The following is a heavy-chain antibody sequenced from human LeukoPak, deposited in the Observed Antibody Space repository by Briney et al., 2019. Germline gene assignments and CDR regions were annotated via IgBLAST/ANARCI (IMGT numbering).Heavy chain of an antibody. Sequence: ASVKVSCQVSGYTLTELSMHWVRQAPGKGVDGMGGFDPEDCETIYARKFQGRVTMTEDTSTDTAYMELSSLRSEDTAVYYCATDGPRAVAGTDWFDPWGQGTLVTVSS. CDR2: FDPEDCET. D-gene: IGHD6-19*01. CDR1: GYTLTELS. J-gene: IGHJ5*02. V-gene: IGHV1-24*01. CDR3: ATDGPRAVAGTDWFDP.